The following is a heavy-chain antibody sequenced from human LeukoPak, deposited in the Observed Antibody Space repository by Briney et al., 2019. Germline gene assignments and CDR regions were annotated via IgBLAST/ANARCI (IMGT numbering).Heavy chain of an antibody. Sequence: GASVKVSCKTSGYTFTGYYMHWVREAPGQGLEWMGWINPNSSVTNYAQRFQGRFTMTRDTSISAAYMELRWLTSDDTAVYYCARERGGNSPFDSWGQGTLVTVSS. CDR2: INPNSSVT. D-gene: IGHD4-23*01. CDR1: GYTFTGYY. V-gene: IGHV1-2*02. CDR3: ARERGGNSPFDS. J-gene: IGHJ4*02.